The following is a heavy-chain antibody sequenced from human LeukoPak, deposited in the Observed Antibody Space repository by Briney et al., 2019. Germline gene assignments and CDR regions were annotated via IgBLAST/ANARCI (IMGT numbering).Heavy chain of an antibody. D-gene: IGHD1-1*01. CDR1: GFTFSSYA. Sequence: PGGSLRLSCAASGFTFSSYAMSWVRQAPGKGLEWIGYIYYSGSTIYNPSLKSRVTISVDTSKNQFSLKLSSVTAADTAVYYCARGYNWNAPYDYWGQGTLVTVSS. CDR3: ARGYNWNAPYDY. J-gene: IGHJ4*02. CDR2: IYYSGST. V-gene: IGHV4-59*01.